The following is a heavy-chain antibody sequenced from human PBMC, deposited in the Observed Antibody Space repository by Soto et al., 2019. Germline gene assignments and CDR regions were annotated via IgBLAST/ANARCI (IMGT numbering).Heavy chain of an antibody. D-gene: IGHD2-21*02. CDR3: AKVVPGVTAIRAGPDY. V-gene: IGHV3-30*18. Sequence: QVQLVESGGGVVQPGRSLRLSCVASGFAFSTYGMFWVRQAPGRGLEWVAVVSYDGSNPYYSESVKGRFTISRDNSKNTLYLQMNSLSPEDTAVYYCAKVVPGVTAIRAGPDYWGQGTLVTVSS. J-gene: IGHJ4*02. CDR1: GFAFSTYG. CDR2: VSYDGSNP.